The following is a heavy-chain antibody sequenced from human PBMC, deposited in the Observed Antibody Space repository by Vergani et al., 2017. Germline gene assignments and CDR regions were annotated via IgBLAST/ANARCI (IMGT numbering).Heavy chain of an antibody. CDR1: GFTFGDYA. D-gene: IGHD2/OR15-2a*01. CDR3: ARRTTLLRSIYWFDP. J-gene: IGHJ5*02. Sequence: EVQLVESGGGLVQPGRSLRLSCTASGFTFGDYAMSWFRQAPGKGLEWVGFIRSKAYGGTTEYAASVKGRFTISRDDSKSIAYLQMNSLKTEDTAVYYCARRTTLLRSIYWFDPWGQGTLVTVSS. V-gene: IGHV3-49*03. CDR2: IRSKAYGGTT.